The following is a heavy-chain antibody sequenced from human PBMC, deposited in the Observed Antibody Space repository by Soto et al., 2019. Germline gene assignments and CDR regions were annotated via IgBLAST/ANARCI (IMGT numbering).Heavy chain of an antibody. Sequence: QPVGSLRLSCAASGFTFSSFALSWVRQAPGKGLEWVSAISGSGDGTDYADSVKGRFTISRDNSKNTLYLQMNSLRAEDTAVYYCAGPGYSSQDYWGQGALVTVSS. D-gene: IGHD5-18*01. CDR2: ISGSGDGT. V-gene: IGHV3-23*01. CDR1: GFTFSSFA. CDR3: AGPGYSSQDY. J-gene: IGHJ4*02.